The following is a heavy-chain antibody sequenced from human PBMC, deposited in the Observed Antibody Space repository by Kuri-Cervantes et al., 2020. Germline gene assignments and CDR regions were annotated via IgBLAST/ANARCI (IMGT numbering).Heavy chain of an antibody. J-gene: IGHJ4*02. CDR1: GFTFSSYS. V-gene: IGHV3-21*01. CDR3: ARVGYYDSSGYYTNKGYFDY. D-gene: IGHD3-22*01. CDR2: ISSSSSYI. Sequence: GESLKISCAASGFTFSSYSMNWVRQAPGKGLEWVSSISSSSSYIYYADSVKGRFTISRDNAKNSLYLQMNSLRAEDTAVYYCARVGYYDSSGYYTNKGYFDYWGQGTLVTVSS.